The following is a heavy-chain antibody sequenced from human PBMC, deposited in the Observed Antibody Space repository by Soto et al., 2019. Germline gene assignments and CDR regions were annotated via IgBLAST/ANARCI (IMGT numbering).Heavy chain of an antibody. V-gene: IGHV1-18*01. CDR1: GYSFIDYG. J-gene: IGHJ6*03. CDR2: ISAYDGDT. Sequence: QVQLVQSGAEVKKPGASVKVSCKASGYSFIDYGIGWVRQAPGQGLEWMGWISAYDGDTKYEEKVQGRVTMTTDTSTTTAYMEVRSLTSDDTAVYYGARAGRAFRTSHYYYFYMDVWCKGTTVTVSS. D-gene: IGHD3-10*01. CDR3: ARAGRAFRTSHYYYFYMDV.